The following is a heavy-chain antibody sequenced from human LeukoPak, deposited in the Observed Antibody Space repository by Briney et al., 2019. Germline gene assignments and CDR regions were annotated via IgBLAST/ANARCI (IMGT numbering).Heavy chain of an antibody. D-gene: IGHD3-22*01. Sequence: ASVKVSCKASGYTFTSYDINWVRQATGQGLEWMGWMNPNSGNTGYAQKFQGRVTITRNTSISTAYMELSRLRSDDTAVYYCARAKTKWLYSIDWGQGTLVTVSS. CDR2: MNPNSGNT. V-gene: IGHV1-8*03. J-gene: IGHJ4*02. CDR1: GYTFTSYD. CDR3: ARAKTKWLYSID.